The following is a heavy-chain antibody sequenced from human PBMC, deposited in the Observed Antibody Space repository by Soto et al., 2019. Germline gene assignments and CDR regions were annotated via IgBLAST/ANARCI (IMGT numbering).Heavy chain of an antibody. V-gene: IGHV4-61*01. CDR3: ARAGSSYYYYGMDV. CDR1: GGSVSSGSYY. D-gene: IGHD6-6*01. J-gene: IGHJ6*02. Sequence: SETLSLTCTVSGGSVSSGSYYWSWIRQPPGKGLEWIGYIYYSGSTNYNPSLKSRVTISADTSKNQFSLKLSSVTAADTAVYYCARAGSSYYYYGMDVWGQGTTVTVSS. CDR2: IYYSGST.